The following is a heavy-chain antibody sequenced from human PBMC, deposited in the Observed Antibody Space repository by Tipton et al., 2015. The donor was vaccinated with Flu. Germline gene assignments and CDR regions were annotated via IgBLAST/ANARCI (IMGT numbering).Heavy chain of an antibody. D-gene: IGHD3-3*01. Sequence: GLVKPSETLSLTCNVSGGSINRYYWSWIRQSVGKGPEWIGRTHTNGNTNYNSSFGSRLTMSVDTSKSQFSMTLTSVTVADTAVYYWAVGYYGRGDYWGQGTLVTVSS. CDR3: AVGYYGRGDY. V-gene: IGHV4-4*07. J-gene: IGHJ4*02. CDR1: GGSINRYY. CDR2: THTNGNT.